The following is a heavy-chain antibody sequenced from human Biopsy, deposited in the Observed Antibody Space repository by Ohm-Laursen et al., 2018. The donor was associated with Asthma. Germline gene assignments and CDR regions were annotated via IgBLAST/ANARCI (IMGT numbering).Heavy chain of an antibody. CDR2: IATDGSNK. CDR3: VKDHSAGYYYFDD. J-gene: IGHJ4*02. Sequence: GSLRLSCAATGFAFNNSSMTWVRQAPGRGPEYVSFIATDGSNKFYADSVKGRFTVSRDNSKHTLYLHMTGLRADDTGVYYCVKDHSAGYYYFDDWGQGAQVTVSS. D-gene: IGHD2-21*01. CDR1: GFAFNNSS. V-gene: IGHV3-64D*08.